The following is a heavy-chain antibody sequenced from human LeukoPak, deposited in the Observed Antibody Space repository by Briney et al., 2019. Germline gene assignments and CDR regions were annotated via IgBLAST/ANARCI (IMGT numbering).Heavy chain of an antibody. CDR1: GFTFSSYW. J-gene: IGHJ4*02. Sequence: GGSLRLSCAASGFTFSSYWMSWVRQAPGKGLEWVANIKQDGSEKYYVDSVKGRFTISRDNAKNSLYLQMNSLRAEDTAMYYCARWSSSIAVSGYDYWGQGTLVTVSS. D-gene: IGHD6-13*01. CDR3: ARWSSSIAVSGYDY. CDR2: IKQDGSEK. V-gene: IGHV3-7*01.